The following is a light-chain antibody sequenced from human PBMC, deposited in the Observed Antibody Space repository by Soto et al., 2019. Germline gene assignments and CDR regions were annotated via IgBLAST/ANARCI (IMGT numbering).Light chain of an antibody. V-gene: IGKV3-15*01. CDR1: QSVSSN. CDR3: QQYSNWPPYT. J-gene: IGKJ2*01. Sequence: EIVMTKSQATLSVSPGERATLSCRASQSVSSNLAWYQQKPGQAPRLLIYGASPRATGIPARLSGSGSGPDFTLTISSLQSEDFAVYYCQQYSNWPPYTFGQRTKLEIK. CDR2: GAS.